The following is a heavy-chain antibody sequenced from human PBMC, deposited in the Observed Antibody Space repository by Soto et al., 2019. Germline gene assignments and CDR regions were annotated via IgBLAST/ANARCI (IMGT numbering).Heavy chain of an antibody. Sequence: SETLSLTCIVSGGSISEKYWNWVRQPPGKGLEWIGLIFANGHTDYNPSLKSRVTMSVDASKNQFSLRLTSMTAADTAVYYCVASLAASGLNWLDPWGRGTLVTVSS. CDR3: VASLAASGLNWLDP. J-gene: IGHJ5*02. CDR1: GGSISEKY. CDR2: IFANGHT. D-gene: IGHD6-13*01. V-gene: IGHV4-4*07.